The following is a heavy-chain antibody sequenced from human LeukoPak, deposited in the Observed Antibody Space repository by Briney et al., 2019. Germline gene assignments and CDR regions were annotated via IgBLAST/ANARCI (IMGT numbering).Heavy chain of an antibody. D-gene: IGHD6-13*01. Sequence: GGSLRLSCAASGFTFSNYYMSWIRQAPGKGLDWVSSISSSGSTIYYADSVKGRFTISRDNAKNSLYLKMNSLRAEATAVYSCARDEGGYSSSWRPMDYWGPGTLVTVSS. CDR2: ISSSGSTI. CDR1: GFTFSNYY. V-gene: IGHV3-11*01. J-gene: IGHJ4*02. CDR3: ARDEGGYSSSWRPMDY.